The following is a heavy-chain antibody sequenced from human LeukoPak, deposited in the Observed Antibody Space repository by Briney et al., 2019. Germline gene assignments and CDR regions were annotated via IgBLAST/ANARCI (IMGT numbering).Heavy chain of an antibody. CDR1: GFTFSSYA. CDR2: ISGSGGST. V-gene: IGHV3-23*01. D-gene: IGHD3-22*01. Sequence: GGSLRLSYAASGFTFSSYAMSWVRQAPGKGLEWVSAISGSGGSTYYADSVKGRFTISRDNSENTLYLQMNSLRAEDTAVYYCTRYYDKGGYYGRHDYWGQGTLVTVSS. J-gene: IGHJ4*02. CDR3: TRYYDKGGYYGRHDY.